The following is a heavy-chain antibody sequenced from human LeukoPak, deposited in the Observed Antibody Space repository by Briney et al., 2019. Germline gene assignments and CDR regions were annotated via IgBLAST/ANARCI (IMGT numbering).Heavy chain of an antibody. D-gene: IGHD1-1*01. Sequence: GGSLRLSCAASGFTFSSYSMNWVRQAPGKGLEWVSFISTSSIYIYYADSLKGRFTISRDNAKNSLYLQMNSLRVEDTAVYYCARDQDWNDRGGLDYWGQGTLVTVSS. CDR3: ARDQDWNDRGGLDY. CDR2: ISTSSIYI. V-gene: IGHV3-21*01. J-gene: IGHJ4*02. CDR1: GFTFSSYS.